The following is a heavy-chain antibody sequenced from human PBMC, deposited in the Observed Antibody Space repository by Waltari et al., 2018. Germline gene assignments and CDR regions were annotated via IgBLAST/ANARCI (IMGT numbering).Heavy chain of an antibody. CDR2: ITSSSDXTKI. CDR1: ELPLSDQY. Sequence: QVQLVESXGGLVKPGGSLRLSCXASELPLSDQYMSWIRQGPGKGLELVSWITSSSDXTKIWYPDSVKGXFTXARXXXKXSLSLQMXXXRAEXTAVYHCVRAXTGTFDSXGQGTLVTVXS. D-gene: IGHD1-20*01. V-gene: IGHV3-11*01. J-gene: IGHJ4*02. CDR3: VRAXTGTFDS.